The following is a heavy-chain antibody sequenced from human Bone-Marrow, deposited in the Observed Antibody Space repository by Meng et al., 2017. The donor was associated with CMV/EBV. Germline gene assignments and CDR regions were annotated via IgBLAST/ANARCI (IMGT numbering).Heavy chain of an antibody. D-gene: IGHD4-23*01. CDR1: GYTFTDHN. J-gene: IGHJ4*02. CDR2: INPKSGGT. V-gene: IGHV1-2*02. CDR3: ASGGTWNDY. Sequence: RVSCKASGYTFTDHNIHWVRQAPGQGLEWMGGINPKSGGTSYAQSFQGRVTVTRDTSINTAYMELTGLTSDDTALYYCASGGTWNDYWGQGTLVTVSS.